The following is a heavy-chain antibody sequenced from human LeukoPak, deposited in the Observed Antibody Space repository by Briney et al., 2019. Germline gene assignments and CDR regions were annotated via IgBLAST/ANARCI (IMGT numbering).Heavy chain of an antibody. CDR1: DGSFSGYY. D-gene: IGHD1-26*01. Sequence: SETLSLTCAAYDGSFSGYYWSWIRQPPGKGLEWIGEINHSGSTNYNPSLKSRVTISVDTSKNQFSLKLSSVTAADTAVYYCARGSTTLFDYWGQGTLVTVSS. CDR2: INHSGST. V-gene: IGHV4-34*01. CDR3: ARGSTTLFDY. J-gene: IGHJ4*02.